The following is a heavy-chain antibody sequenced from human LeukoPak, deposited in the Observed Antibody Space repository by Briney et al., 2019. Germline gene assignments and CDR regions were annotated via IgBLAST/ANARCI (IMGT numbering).Heavy chain of an antibody. Sequence: SETLSLTCTVSGGSISSYYWSWIRQPPGKGLEWIGYIYYSGSTNYNPSLKTRVTIPVDTSKNQFSLMLSSVTAADTAVYYCCLWLEDWITGGSGDFDIWGQGTMVTVSS. D-gene: IGHD1-14*01. CDR3: CLWLEDWITGGSGDFDI. J-gene: IGHJ3*02. CDR1: GGSISSYY. CDR2: IYYSGST. V-gene: IGHV4-59*01.